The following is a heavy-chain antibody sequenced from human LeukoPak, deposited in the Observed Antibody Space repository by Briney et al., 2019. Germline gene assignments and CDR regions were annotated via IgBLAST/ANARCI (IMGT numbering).Heavy chain of an antibody. J-gene: IGHJ4*02. CDR3: ASYSGSSLRIFDY. D-gene: IGHD6-6*01. V-gene: IGHV1-69*05. CDR2: FIPFSDTPNCA. Sequence: ASVKVSCKASGGTFSSYGISWVRQAPGQGLEWMGGFIPFSDTPNCAIYAQKFQGRVTIITDESTITAYMELSSLRSDDTAVYYCASYSGSSLRIFDYWGQGTLVTVSS. CDR1: GGTFSSYG.